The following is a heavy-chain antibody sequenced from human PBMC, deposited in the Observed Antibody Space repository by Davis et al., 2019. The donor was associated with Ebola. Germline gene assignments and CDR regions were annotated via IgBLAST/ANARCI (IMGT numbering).Heavy chain of an antibody. D-gene: IGHD6-6*01. V-gene: IGHV1-24*01. J-gene: IGHJ5*02. Sequence: ASVKVSCKVFGYTLSEFSMHWVRQAPGGGLEWMGGFDPEDGGHRYAQKLQGRVTMTEDTFTNTAYMELSRLTSEDTAVYYCARGPSYRSSKWDWFDPWGQGTLVTVSS. CDR1: GYTLSEFS. CDR2: FDPEDGGH. CDR3: ARGPSYRSSKWDWFDP.